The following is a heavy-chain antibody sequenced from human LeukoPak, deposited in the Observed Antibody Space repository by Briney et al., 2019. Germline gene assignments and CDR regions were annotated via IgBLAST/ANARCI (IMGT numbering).Heavy chain of an antibody. J-gene: IGHJ6*02. V-gene: IGHV4-39*02. CDR2: IYYRGST. Sequence: SETLSLTSTVSGGSISRSTYYWGWIRQPPGKGQEWIGSIYYRGSTNYNPSLKSRVTVLVDTSKKQLSLKLSSVTAADTAVYYCARDIDGSSWTYYYYYGMDVWGQGTTVTVSS. CDR1: GGSISRSTYY. CDR3: ARDIDGSSWTYYYYYGMDV. D-gene: IGHD6-13*01.